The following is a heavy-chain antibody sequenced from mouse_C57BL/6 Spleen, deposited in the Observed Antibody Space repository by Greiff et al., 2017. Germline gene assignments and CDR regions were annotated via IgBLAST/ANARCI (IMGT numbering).Heavy chain of an antibody. Sequence: EVQGVESGGGLVKPGGSLKLSCAASGFTFSSYAMSWVRQTPEKRLEWVATISDGGSYTYYPDNVKGRFTISRDNAKNNLYLQMSHLKSEDTAMYYCARESGYDYDEFYDMDYWGQGTSVTVSS. D-gene: IGHD2-4*01. V-gene: IGHV5-4*01. CDR3: ARESGYDYDEFYDMDY. J-gene: IGHJ4*01. CDR2: ISDGGSYT. CDR1: GFTFSSYA.